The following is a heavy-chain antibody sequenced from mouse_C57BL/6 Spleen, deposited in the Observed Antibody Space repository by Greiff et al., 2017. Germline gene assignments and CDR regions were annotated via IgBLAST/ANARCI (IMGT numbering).Heavy chain of an antibody. D-gene: IGHD1-1*01. V-gene: IGHV1-82*01. CDR2: SYPGDGDT. Sequence: QVQLQQSGPELVKPGASVKISCKASGYAFSSSWMNWVKQRPGKGLEWIGRSYPGDGDTNYNGKFKGKATLTADKSSSTAYMQLSSLTSEDSAVYVCARSRDYYGSSYFDYWGQGTTLTVSS. J-gene: IGHJ2*01. CDR3: ARSRDYYGSSYFDY. CDR1: GYAFSSSW.